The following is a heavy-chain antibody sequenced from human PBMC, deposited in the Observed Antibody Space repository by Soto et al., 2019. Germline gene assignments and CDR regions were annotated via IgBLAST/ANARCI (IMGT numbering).Heavy chain of an antibody. CDR3: AKTPLYNWNLFHY. D-gene: IGHD1-7*01. CDR2: ISGSGGST. CDR1: GFTLCSYA. Sequence: WGALRLSFAASGFTLCSYALSLVRPAPGKGLEWVSAISGSGGSTYYADSVKGRFTISRDNSKNTLYLQMNSLRAEDTAVYYCAKTPLYNWNLFHYWGQGTLVTVSS. V-gene: IGHV3-23*01. J-gene: IGHJ4*02.